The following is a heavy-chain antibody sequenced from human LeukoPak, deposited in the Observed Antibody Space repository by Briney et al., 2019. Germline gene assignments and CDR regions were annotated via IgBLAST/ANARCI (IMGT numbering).Heavy chain of an antibody. Sequence: ASVKVSCKASGYTFTGYYMHWVRQAPGQGLEWMGWINPNSGGTNYAQKFQGRVTMTTDTSTSTAYMELRSLRSDDTAVYYCARVRDYLFDYWGQGTLVTVSS. CDR1: GYTFTGYY. V-gene: IGHV1-2*02. D-gene: IGHD2/OR15-2a*01. CDR3: ARVRDYLFDY. CDR2: INPNSGGT. J-gene: IGHJ4*02.